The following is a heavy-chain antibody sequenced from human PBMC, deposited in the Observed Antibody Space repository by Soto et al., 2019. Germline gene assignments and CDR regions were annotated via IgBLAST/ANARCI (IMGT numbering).Heavy chain of an antibody. V-gene: IGHV1-69*13. CDR3: ARSITGTAFYYYGMDV. Sequence: SVKVSCKASGGTFSSYAISWVRQAPGQGLEWMGGIIPIFGTANYAQKFQGRVTITADESTSTAYMELSSLRSEDTAVYYCARSITGTAFYYYGMDVWGQGTTVTVSS. D-gene: IGHD1-7*01. CDR2: IIPIFGTA. J-gene: IGHJ6*02. CDR1: GGTFSSYA.